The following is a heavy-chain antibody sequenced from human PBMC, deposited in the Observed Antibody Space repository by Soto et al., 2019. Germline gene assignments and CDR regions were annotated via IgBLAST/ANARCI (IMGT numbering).Heavy chain of an antibody. Sequence: GGSLRLSCAASGFTFSNAWMSWVRQAPGKGLEWVGRIKSKTDGGTTDYAAPVKGRFTISRDDSKNTLYLQMNSLKTEDTAVYYCTPESLPPRGGPGTPYRGQGTLDAVSS. CDR2: IKSKTDGGTT. CDR1: GFTFSNAW. CDR3: TPESLPPRGGPGTPY. J-gene: IGHJ4*02. D-gene: IGHD1-1*01. V-gene: IGHV3-15*01.